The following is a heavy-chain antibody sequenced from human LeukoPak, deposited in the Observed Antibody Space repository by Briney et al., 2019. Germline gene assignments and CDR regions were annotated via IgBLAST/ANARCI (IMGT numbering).Heavy chain of an antibody. J-gene: IGHJ4*02. V-gene: IGHV3-23*01. Sequence: GGSLRLSCAASGFTFSSYAMHWVRQAPGRGLEWVSALATRFGNTFYADSVKGRFTISRDNSRNTLYLEMNSLRAEDSAVYYCAKGRENWYFDYWGQGILVTVSS. CDR1: GFTFSSYA. CDR2: LATRFGNT. CDR3: AKGRENWYFDY.